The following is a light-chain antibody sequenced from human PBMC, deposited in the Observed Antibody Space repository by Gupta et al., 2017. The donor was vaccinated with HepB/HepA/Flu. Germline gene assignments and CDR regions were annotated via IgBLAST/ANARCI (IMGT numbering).Light chain of an antibody. V-gene: IGLV2-14*01. CDR2: DVS. CDR1: SSDVGGYNY. Sequence: QSALTQPASVSGSPGQSITISCTGTSSDVGGYNYVSWYPQHPGKAPKLMIYDVSNRPSGVSNRFSGSKSGNTASLTISGLQAEDEADYYCSSYTSSSTPLVVFGGGTKLTVL. CDR3: SSYTSSSTPLVV. J-gene: IGLJ2*01.